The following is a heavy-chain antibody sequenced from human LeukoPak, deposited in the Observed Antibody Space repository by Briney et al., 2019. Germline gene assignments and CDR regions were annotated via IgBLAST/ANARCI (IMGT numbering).Heavy chain of an antibody. V-gene: IGHV1-46*01. CDR3: GRDLAVTTGFDY. CDR1: GYTFTSYY. Sequence: ASVKVSCKASGYTFTSYYMHWVRQAPGQGLEWMGIINPSGGSTSYAQKFQGRVTMTRDMSTSTVYMELSSLRSEDTAVYYCGRDLAVTTGFDYWGQGTLVTVSS. CDR2: INPSGGST. J-gene: IGHJ4*02. D-gene: IGHD4-17*01.